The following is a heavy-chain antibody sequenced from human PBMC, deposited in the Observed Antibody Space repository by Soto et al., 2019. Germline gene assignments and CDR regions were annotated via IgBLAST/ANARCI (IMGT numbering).Heavy chain of an antibody. J-gene: IGHJ2*01. V-gene: IGHV4-59*01. CDR2: IYYSGST. Sequence: SETLSLTCTVSGGSISSYYWSWIRQPPGKGLEWIGYIYYSGSTNYNPSLKSRVTISVDTSKNQFSLKLSSVTAADTAVYYCARGGERLLFVCYFDLWGRGTLVTVSS. CDR3: ARGGERLLFVCYFDL. CDR1: GGSISSYY. D-gene: IGHD3-3*01.